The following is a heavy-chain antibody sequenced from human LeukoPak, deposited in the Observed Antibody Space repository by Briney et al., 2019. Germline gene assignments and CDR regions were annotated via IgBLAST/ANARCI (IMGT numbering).Heavy chain of an antibody. D-gene: IGHD6-13*01. Sequence: PGGSLGLSCAASGFTFSTYGMHWVRQAPGKGLEWVAFIRYDGSNKYYADSAKGRFTISRDNSKNTLYLQMNSLRVEDTAVYYCAKDMEQLVNYYYYGMDVWGQGTTVTVSS. J-gene: IGHJ6*02. CDR1: GFTFSTYG. CDR3: AKDMEQLVNYYYYGMDV. V-gene: IGHV3-30*02. CDR2: IRYDGSNK.